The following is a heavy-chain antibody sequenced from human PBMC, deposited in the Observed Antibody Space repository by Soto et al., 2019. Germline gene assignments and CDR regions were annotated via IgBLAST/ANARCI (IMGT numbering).Heavy chain of an antibody. CDR3: ARTVTTVTTWDI. J-gene: IGHJ3*02. CDR2: ISAYNGNT. Sequence: GASVKVSCKASGYTFTSYGISCARQAPGQGLEWMGWISAYNGNTNYAQKLQGRVTMTTDTSTSTAYMELRSLRSDDTAVYYCARTVTTVTTWDIWGQGTMVTVSS. D-gene: IGHD4-17*01. CDR1: GYTFTSYG. V-gene: IGHV1-18*01.